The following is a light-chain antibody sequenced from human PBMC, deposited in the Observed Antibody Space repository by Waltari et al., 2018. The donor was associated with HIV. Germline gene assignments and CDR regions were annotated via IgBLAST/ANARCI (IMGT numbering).Light chain of an antibody. CDR2: DDT. Sequence: SYLLTTPPWVSVAPRQRASDPFAGDSMGINNMHRPQQKPGQAPVLVIYDDTDRPSGIPERFSGYNSGNTATLTISRVEAGDEADYYCQVWDSSSDHFYVFGTGTKVTVL. J-gene: IGLJ1*01. V-gene: IGLV3-21*02. CDR3: QVWDSSSDHFYV. CDR1: SMGINN.